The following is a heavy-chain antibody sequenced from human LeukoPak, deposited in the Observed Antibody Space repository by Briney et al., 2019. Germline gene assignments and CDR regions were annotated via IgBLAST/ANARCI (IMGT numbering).Heavy chain of an antibody. CDR3: AKDPGGDCSSTSCYASYYYGMDV. CDR1: GYTFTSYD. Sequence: GGSLKLSCKASGYTFTSYDMHWVRQAPGQGLEWMGFIQSDGSNKYYADYVKGRVTIYRDNSKNTLYLQINSLRAEDTAVYYCAKDPGGDCSSTSCYASYYYGMDVWGQGTTVTVSS. D-gene: IGHD2-2*01. CDR2: IQSDGSNK. J-gene: IGHJ6*02. V-gene: IGHV3-30*02.